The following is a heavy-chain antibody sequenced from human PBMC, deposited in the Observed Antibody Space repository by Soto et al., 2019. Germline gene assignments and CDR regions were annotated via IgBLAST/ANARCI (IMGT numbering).Heavy chain of an antibody. CDR1: GFSLSTSGVG. CDR2: IYWDDDK. Sequence: QITLKESGPTLVKPTQTLTLTCTFSGFSLSTSGVGVGWIRQPPGKALEWLAIIYWDDDKRYSPSLKSRLTITKDTSKTQVVLTMTNMDPVDTATYYCAHRRYNWNSTASDYWGQGTLVTVSS. D-gene: IGHD1-7*01. CDR3: AHRRYNWNSTASDY. V-gene: IGHV2-5*02. J-gene: IGHJ4*02.